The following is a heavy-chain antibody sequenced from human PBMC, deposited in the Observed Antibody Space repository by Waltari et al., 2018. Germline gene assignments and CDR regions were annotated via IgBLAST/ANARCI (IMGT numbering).Heavy chain of an antibody. V-gene: IGHV3-23*03. CDR2: IYSGGST. CDR1: GFTFSSYA. J-gene: IGHJ4*02. Sequence: EVQLLESGGGLVQPGGSLRLSCAASGFTFSSYAMSWVRQAPGKGLEWVSVIYSGGSTYYADSVKGRFTISRDNSKNTLYLQMNSLRAEDTAVYYCTVYGVVANYYFDYWGQGTLVTVSS. D-gene: IGHD3-3*01. CDR3: TVYGVVANYYFDY.